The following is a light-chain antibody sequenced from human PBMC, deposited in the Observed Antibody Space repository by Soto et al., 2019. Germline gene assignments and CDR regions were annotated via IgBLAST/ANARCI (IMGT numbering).Light chain of an antibody. J-gene: IGLJ2*01. V-gene: IGLV1-51*01. Sequence: QSVLTQPPSVSAAPGQKVTISCSVSSSDIGNNYVTWYQHVPGTPPKLLIYNTDKRPSGIPDRFSGSKSGTSATLDITGLQTGDEADYFCATWHNGLLFGGGTKLTVL. CDR2: NTD. CDR3: ATWHNGLL. CDR1: SSDIGNNY.